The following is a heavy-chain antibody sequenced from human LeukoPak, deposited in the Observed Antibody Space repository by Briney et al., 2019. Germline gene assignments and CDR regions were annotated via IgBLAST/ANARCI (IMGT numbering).Heavy chain of an antibody. CDR3: ARRRAYYYGMDV. Sequence: SETLSLTCTVSGGSISRGDYYWSWIRQPPGKGLEWIGYIYYSGSTYYNPSLKSRVTISVDTSKNQFSLKLSSVTAADTAVYYCARRRAYYYGMDVWGQGTTVTVSS. V-gene: IGHV4-30-4*01. CDR1: GGSISRGDYY. CDR2: IYYSGST. J-gene: IGHJ6*02.